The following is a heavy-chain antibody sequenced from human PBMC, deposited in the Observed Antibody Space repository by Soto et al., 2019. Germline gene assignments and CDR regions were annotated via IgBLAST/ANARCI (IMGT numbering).Heavy chain of an antibody. V-gene: IGHV1-3*01. CDR2: INAGNGNT. D-gene: IGHD3-3*01. Sequence: ASVKVSCKASGYTFTSYAMHWVRQAPGQRLEWMGWINAGNGNTKYSQKFQGRVTITRDTSASTAYMELSSLRSEDTAVYYCARDRNHDFWSGYNGYGMDAWGQGTTVTVSS. J-gene: IGHJ6*02. CDR3: ARDRNHDFWSGYNGYGMDA. CDR1: GYTFTSYA.